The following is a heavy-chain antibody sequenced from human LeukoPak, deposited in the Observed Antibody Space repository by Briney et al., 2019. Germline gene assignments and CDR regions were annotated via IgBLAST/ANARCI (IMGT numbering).Heavy chain of an antibody. Sequence: GGSLRLSCAASGFTFRDYYMSWIRQAPGKALEWVSYVSSGSSTIYYADSVKGRYTISRDNAKNSLYLQMDSLRAEDTAVYYCARDPYSGGYGAYYYYYMDVWGKGTTVTISS. CDR1: GFTFRDYY. CDR2: VSSGSSTI. J-gene: IGHJ6*03. V-gene: IGHV3-11*04. CDR3: ARDPYSGGYGAYYYYYMDV. D-gene: IGHD1-26*01.